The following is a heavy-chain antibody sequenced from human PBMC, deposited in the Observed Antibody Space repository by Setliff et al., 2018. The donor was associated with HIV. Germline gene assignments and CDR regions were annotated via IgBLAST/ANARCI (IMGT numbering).Heavy chain of an antibody. J-gene: IGHJ6*03. CDR2: INSDGSTT. CDR3: HCFMAG. CDR1: EFSFSTSW. Sequence: GGSLRLSCAASEFSFSTSWMHWVRQAPGKGLVWVSTINSDGSTTTHADSVKGRFTISRDNAKNTLYLQMNSLRGEDTAVYYCHCFMAGWGKGTTVTVSS. V-gene: IGHV3-74*03.